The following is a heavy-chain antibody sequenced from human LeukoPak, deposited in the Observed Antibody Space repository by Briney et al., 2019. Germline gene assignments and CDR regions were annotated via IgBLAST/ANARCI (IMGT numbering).Heavy chain of an antibody. D-gene: IGHD3-22*01. CDR3: ARGPSSSGSFDY. CDR2: IYYSGST. J-gene: IGHJ4*02. CDR1: GGSISSGGSY. V-gene: IGHV4-30-4*01. Sequence: PSQTLSLTCTVSGGSISSGGSYWSWIRQPPGKGLEWIGYIYYSGSTYYNPSLKSRVTISVDTSKNQFSLKLSSVTAADTAVYYCARGPSSSGSFDYWGQGTLVTVSS.